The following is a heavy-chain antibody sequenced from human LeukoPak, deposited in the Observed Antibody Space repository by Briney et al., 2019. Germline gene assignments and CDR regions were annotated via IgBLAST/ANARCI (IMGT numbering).Heavy chain of an antibody. CDR3: AREDWNAAFDP. V-gene: IGHV4-59*01. J-gene: IGHJ5*02. CDR1: GGSISSYY. CDR2: IYYSGST. D-gene: IGHD1-1*01. Sequence: TSETLSLTCTVSGGSISSYYWSWIRQPPGKGLEWIGYIYYSGSTNYNPSLKSRVTISVDTSKNQFSLKLSSVTAADTAVYYCAREDWNAAFDPWGQGTLVTVSS.